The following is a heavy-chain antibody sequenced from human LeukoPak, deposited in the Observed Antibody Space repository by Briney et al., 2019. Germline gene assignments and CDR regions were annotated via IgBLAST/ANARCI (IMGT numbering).Heavy chain of an antibody. CDR2: ISGDGRGT. CDR1: GFIFTDYW. J-gene: IGHJ5*02. Sequence: GGSLRLSCAASGFIFTDYWMHWVRQGPGKELVWVARISGDGRGTTYADSVKGRFTISRDNAKNSLYLQMNSLRAEDTAVYYCARDLGYDFWSGLGWFDPWGQGTLVTVSS. D-gene: IGHD3-3*01. CDR3: ARDLGYDFWSGLGWFDP. V-gene: IGHV3-74*01.